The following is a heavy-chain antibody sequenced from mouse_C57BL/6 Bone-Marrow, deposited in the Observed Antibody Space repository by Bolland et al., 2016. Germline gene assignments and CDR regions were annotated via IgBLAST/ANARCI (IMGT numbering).Heavy chain of an antibody. CDR3: VRYYYGSSPFAY. CDR2: DSYT. D-gene: IGHD1-1*01. J-gene: IGHJ3*01. V-gene: IGHV1-50*01. Sequence: DSYTNYNQKFKGKATLTVDTSSSTAYMQLSSLTSEDSAVYYCVRYYYGSSPFAYWGQGTLV.